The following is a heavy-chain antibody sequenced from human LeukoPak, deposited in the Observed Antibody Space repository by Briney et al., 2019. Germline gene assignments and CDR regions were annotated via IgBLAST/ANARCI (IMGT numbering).Heavy chain of an antibody. V-gene: IGHV1-58*01. Sequence: SVKVSCKASGFTFTSSAVQWVRQARGQRLEWIGWIVGGSGNTNYAQKFQERVTITRDMSTSTAYMELSSLRSEDTAVYYCAAILHYYDSSGYYGGAFDIWGQGTMVTVSS. D-gene: IGHD3-22*01. CDR2: IVGGSGNT. CDR1: GFTFTSSA. CDR3: AAILHYYDSSGYYGGAFDI. J-gene: IGHJ3*02.